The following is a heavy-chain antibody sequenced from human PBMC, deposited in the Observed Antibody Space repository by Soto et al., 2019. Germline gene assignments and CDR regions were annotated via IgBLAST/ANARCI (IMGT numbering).Heavy chain of an antibody. CDR2: IGFDGTKK. CDR3: ERFTGTGSDTQGRLDS. D-gene: IGHD3-10*01. CDR1: GFRFSGHG. Sequence: QVQLVEFGGGVVQPGGSLSLSCAASGFRFSGHGMHWVRQAPGKGLEWVTFIGFDGTKKDYIDSVKGRFTVSRDNSRNTLFLQMNSLRAEDTAVYFCERFTGTGSDTQGRLDSWGQGILVTVSS. V-gene: IGHV3-30*19. J-gene: IGHJ4*02.